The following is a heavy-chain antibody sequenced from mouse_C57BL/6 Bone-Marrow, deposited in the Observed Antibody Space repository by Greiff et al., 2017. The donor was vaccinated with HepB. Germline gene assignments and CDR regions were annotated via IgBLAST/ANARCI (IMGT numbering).Heavy chain of an antibody. D-gene: IGHD1-1*01. CDR2: INPYNGDT. Sequence: VQLQQSGPELVKPGDSVKISCKASGYSFTGYFMNWVMQSHGKSLEWIGRINPYNGDTFYNQKFKGKATLTVDKSSSTAHMELRSLTSEDSAVYYCARFTTVVATYFDYWGQGTTLTVSS. V-gene: IGHV1-20*01. CDR1: GYSFTGYF. CDR3: ARFTTVVATYFDY. J-gene: IGHJ2*01.